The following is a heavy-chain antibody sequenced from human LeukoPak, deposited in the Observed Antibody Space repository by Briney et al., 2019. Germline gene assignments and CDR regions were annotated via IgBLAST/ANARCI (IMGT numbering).Heavy chain of an antibody. Sequence: PGGSLRLSCAASGFTFSSYSMNWVRQGPGKGLEWVSFISSSRSRIYYADSVKGRFTISRDNAKNSLYLQMNSLRDEDTAMYYCARDHSSDWYSLVVTSEYFQHWGQGTLVTVSS. CDR3: ARDHSSDWYSLVVTSEYFQH. J-gene: IGHJ1*01. V-gene: IGHV3-48*02. CDR2: ISSSRSRI. CDR1: GFTFSSYS. D-gene: IGHD6-19*01.